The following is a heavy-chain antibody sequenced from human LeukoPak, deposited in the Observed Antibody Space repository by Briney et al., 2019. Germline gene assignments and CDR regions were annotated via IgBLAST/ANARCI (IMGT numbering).Heavy chain of an antibody. V-gene: IGHV6-1*01. CDR1: GDSVSSNSAA. CDR2: TYYRSKWYN. D-gene: IGHD6-19*01. CDR3: ARTKGIAVAGTYDY. Sequence: SQTLSLTCAISGDSVSSNSAAWNWIRQSPSRGLEWLGRTYYRSKWYNDYAVSVKSRITINPDTSKNQFSLQLNSVTLEDTAVYYCARTKGIAVAGTYDYWGQGTLVTVSS. J-gene: IGHJ4*02.